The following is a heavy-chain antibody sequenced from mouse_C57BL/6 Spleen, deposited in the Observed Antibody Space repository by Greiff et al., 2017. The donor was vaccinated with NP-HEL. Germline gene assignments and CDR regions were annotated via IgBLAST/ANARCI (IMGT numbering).Heavy chain of an antibody. CDR1: GYTFTSYW. CDR3: ARGESFAY. CDR2: IDPSDSYT. J-gene: IGHJ3*01. V-gene: IGHV1-69*01. Sequence: VQLQQPGAELVMPGASVKLSCKASGYTFTSYWMHWVKQRPGQGLEWIGEIDPSDSYTNYNQKFKGKSTLTVDKSSSTAYMQLSSLTSEDSAVYYCARGESFAYWGQETLVTVSA.